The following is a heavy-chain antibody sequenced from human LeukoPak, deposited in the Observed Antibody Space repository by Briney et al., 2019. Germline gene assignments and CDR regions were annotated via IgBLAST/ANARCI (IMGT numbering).Heavy chain of an antibody. CDR3: AKAGRSGWYYYYYYMDV. Sequence: GGSLRLSCAASGFAVSSNYMSWVRQAPGKGLEWVSAISGSGGGTYYADSVKGRFTISRDNSKNTLYLQMNSLRVEDTAVYYCAKAGRSGWYYYYYYMDVWGKGTTVTISS. D-gene: IGHD6-19*01. V-gene: IGHV3-23*01. J-gene: IGHJ6*03. CDR1: GFAVSSNY. CDR2: ISGSGGGT.